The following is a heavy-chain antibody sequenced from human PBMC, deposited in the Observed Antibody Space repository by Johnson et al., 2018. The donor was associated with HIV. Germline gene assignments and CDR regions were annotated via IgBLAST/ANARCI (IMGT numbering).Heavy chain of an antibody. V-gene: IGHV3-33*08. D-gene: IGHD6-19*01. Sequence: QVQLVESGGGVVQPGKSLTLSCVASGLSFSNFGIHWVRQAPGKGPEWVAVISFDGNLKQYADSVKGRFTISRDNAKNSLYLQMNSLRAEDTAVYYCARIPGSGWEHDAFDIWGEGTMVTVSS. J-gene: IGHJ3*02. CDR3: ARIPGSGWEHDAFDI. CDR2: ISFDGNLK. CDR1: GLSFSNFG.